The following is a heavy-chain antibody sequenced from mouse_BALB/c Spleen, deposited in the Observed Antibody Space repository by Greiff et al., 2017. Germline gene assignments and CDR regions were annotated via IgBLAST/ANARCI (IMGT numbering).Heavy chain of an antibody. CDR1: GYSFTGYF. Sequence: EVKLVESGPELVKPGASVKISCKASGYSFTGYFMNWVKQSHGKSLEWIGRINPYNGDTFYNQKFKGKATLTVDKSSSTAHMELLSLTSEDSAVYYCGRIYYDYDGYYYAMDYWGQGTSVTVSS. V-gene: IGHV1-37*01. CDR2: INPYNGDT. J-gene: IGHJ4*01. CDR3: GRIYYDYDGYYYAMDY. D-gene: IGHD2-4*01.